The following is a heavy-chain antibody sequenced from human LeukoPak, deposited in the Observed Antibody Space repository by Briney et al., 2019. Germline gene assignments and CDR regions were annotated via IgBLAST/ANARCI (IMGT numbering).Heavy chain of an antibody. CDR2: ISYDGSNK. V-gene: IGHV3-30*18. Sequence: GGSLRLSCTASGFTFSSYGMHWVRQAPGKGLEWVAVISYDGSNKYYADSVKGRFTISRDNSKNTLYLQMNSLRAEDTALYYCAKDRTDTAGHRVYYYGMDVWGQGTTVTVSS. CDR3: AKDRTDTAGHRVYYYGMDV. J-gene: IGHJ6*02. CDR1: GFTFSSYG. D-gene: IGHD1-1*01.